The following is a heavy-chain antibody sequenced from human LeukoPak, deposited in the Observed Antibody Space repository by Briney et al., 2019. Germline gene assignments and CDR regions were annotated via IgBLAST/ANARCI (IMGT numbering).Heavy chain of an antibody. Sequence: GGSLRLSCAASGFTFDHYAMHWVRQAPGKGLEWVSGISWNSGRIDYADAVKGRFTISRDNAKNSLYLQMNSLRAEDMALYYCAKDIGSSGYYNHFDYWGQGTLVTVSS. CDR3: AKDIGSSGYYNHFDY. CDR1: GFTFDHYA. V-gene: IGHV3-9*03. CDR2: ISWNSGRI. D-gene: IGHD3-22*01. J-gene: IGHJ4*02.